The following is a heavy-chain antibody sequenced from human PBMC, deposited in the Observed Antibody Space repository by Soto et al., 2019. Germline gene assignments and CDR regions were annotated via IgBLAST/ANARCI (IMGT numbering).Heavy chain of an antibody. Sequence: SETLSLTCTVSGGSISSGDYYWSWIRQPPGKGLEWIGYIYYSGSTYYNPSLKSRVTISVDTSKNQFPLKLSSVTAADTAVYYCARTIVGTAMAQGWFDPWGQGTLVTVSS. J-gene: IGHJ5*02. D-gene: IGHD5-18*01. CDR3: ARTIVGTAMAQGWFDP. V-gene: IGHV4-30-4*01. CDR1: GGSISSGDYY. CDR2: IYYSGST.